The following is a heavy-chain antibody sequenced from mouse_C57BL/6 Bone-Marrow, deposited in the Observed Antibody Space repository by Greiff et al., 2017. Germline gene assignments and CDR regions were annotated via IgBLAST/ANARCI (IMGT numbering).Heavy chain of an antibody. Sequence: EVHLVESGGDLVKPGGSLKLSCAASGFTFSSYGMSWVRQTPDKRLEWVATISSGGSYTYYPDSVKGRFTISRDNAKNTLYLQMSGLKSEDTAMYYCARRTTVSYWGQGTLVTVSA. CDR1: GFTFSSYG. J-gene: IGHJ3*01. CDR3: ARRTTVSY. CDR2: ISSGGSYT. D-gene: IGHD1-1*01. V-gene: IGHV5-6*01.